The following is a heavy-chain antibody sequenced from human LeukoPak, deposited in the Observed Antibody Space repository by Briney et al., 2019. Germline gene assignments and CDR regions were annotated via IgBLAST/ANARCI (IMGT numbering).Heavy chain of an antibody. J-gene: IGHJ4*02. Sequence: GESLKISCKASGYSFTSYWIAWVRQMPGKGLEWMGIINPGDSDTTNSPSFQGQVTISADKSFSTAYLQWSSLTAADAAMYYCARGGGYNYGTFDYWGQGTLVTVSS. CDR1: GYSFTSYW. D-gene: IGHD5-18*01. V-gene: IGHV5-51*01. CDR2: INPGDSDT. CDR3: ARGGGYNYGTFDY.